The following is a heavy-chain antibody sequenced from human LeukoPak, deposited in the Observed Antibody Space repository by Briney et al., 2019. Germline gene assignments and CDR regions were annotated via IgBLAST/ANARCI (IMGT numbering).Heavy chain of an antibody. CDR1: GFTFSSYA. Sequence: PGGSLRLSCAASGFTFSSYAMNWVRKAPGKGLEWVSTISGSGGSTYYADSVKGRFTISRDNSKNTLYLQMNSLRAEDTAVYYCAKALGGSGSNFDYWGQGTLVTVSS. CDR3: AKALGGSGSNFDY. J-gene: IGHJ4*02. V-gene: IGHV3-23*01. CDR2: ISGSGGST. D-gene: IGHD3-10*01.